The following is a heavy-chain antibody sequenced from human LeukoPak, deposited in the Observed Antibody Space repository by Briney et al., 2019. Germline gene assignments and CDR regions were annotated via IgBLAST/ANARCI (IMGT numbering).Heavy chain of an antibody. CDR1: GYTFTIYY. J-gene: IGHJ6*03. CDR2: INPSGGST. CDR3: ARANVAGTYYYYYMDV. V-gene: IGHV1-46*01. D-gene: IGHD6-19*01. Sequence: ASVKVSCKASGYTFTIYYMHWVRQAPGEGLEWMGIINPSGGSTSYAQKFQGRVTMTRDMSTSTVYMELSSLRSEDTAVYYCARANVAGTYYYYYMDVWGKGTTVTVSS.